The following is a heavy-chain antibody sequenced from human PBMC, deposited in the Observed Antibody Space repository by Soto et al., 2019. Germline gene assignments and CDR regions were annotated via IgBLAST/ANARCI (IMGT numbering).Heavy chain of an antibody. V-gene: IGHV4-34*01. D-gene: IGHD2-15*01. Sequence: SETLSLTCAVYGGSFSGYYWSWIRQPPGKGLEWIGEINHSGSTNYNPSLKSRVTISVDTSKNHFSLKLSSVTAADTAVYYCARPQDSPLDAFDIWGQGTMVTVSS. J-gene: IGHJ3*02. CDR3: ARPQDSPLDAFDI. CDR2: INHSGST. CDR1: GGSFSGYY.